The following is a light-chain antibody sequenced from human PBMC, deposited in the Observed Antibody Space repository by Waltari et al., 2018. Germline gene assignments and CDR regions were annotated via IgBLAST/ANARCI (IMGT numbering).Light chain of an antibody. CDR2: AAS. CDR3: QKYNSAPWT. J-gene: IGKJ1*01. Sequence: DFQMTQSPSSLSASIGDTVTITCRARQGIGNDLAWYQQKPGKSPNLLIYAASTLQSGVPSRFSGSGFGTDFSLTISSLQPEDVATYYCQKYNSAPWTFGQGTKVEMK. V-gene: IGKV1-27*01. CDR1: QGIGND.